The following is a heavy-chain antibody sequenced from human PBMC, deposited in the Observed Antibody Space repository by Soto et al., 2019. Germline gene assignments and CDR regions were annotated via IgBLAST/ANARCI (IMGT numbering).Heavy chain of an antibody. J-gene: IGHJ6*03. CDR3: ATIIVVVPAAGHYYYYMDV. CDR2: INPNSGET. CDR1: GYTFTGYY. V-gene: IGHV1-2*02. D-gene: IGHD2-2*01. Sequence: ASVKVSCKASGYTFTGYYMHWVRQAPGQGLEWMGWINPNSGETIYAQKFQGRVTMTEDTSTDTAYMELSSLRSEDTAVYYCATIIVVVPAAGHYYYYMDVWGKGTTVTVSS.